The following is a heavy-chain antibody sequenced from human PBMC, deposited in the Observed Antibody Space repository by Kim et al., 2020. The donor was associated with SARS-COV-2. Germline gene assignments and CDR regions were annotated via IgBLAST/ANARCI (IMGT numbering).Heavy chain of an antibody. J-gene: IGHJ4*02. V-gene: IGHV3-7*01. D-gene: IGHD2-21*01. CDR3: ARGGVSRLDY. CDR1: GFTFSSQT. CDR2: MREDGSDE. Sequence: GGSLRLSCAASGFTFSSQTMTWVRQAPGKGLEWVANMREDGSDEYYVDSVKGRFTISRDNAKNSLFLQMNSLRAEDTAVYYCARGGVSRLDYWSQGTLVTVSS.